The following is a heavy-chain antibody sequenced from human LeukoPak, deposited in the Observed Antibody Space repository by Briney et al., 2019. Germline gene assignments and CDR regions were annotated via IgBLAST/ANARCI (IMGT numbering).Heavy chain of an antibody. D-gene: IGHD3-16*01. Sequence: ASVKVSCKASGYTFTSYGISWVRQAPGQGLEWMGWISAYNGNTNYAQKLQGRVTMTTDTSTSTAYMELRSLRSDDTAVYYCARVIITFGGVITYYDYWGQGTLVTVSS. V-gene: IGHV1-18*01. J-gene: IGHJ4*02. CDR2: ISAYNGNT. CDR1: GYTFTSYG. CDR3: ARVIITFGGVITYYDY.